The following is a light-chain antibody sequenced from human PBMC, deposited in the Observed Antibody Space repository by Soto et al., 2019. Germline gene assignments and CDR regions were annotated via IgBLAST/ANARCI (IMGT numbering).Light chain of an antibody. CDR1: QSVSTY. V-gene: IGKV3-11*01. J-gene: IGKJ4*01. CDR3: QQRSGWPT. Sequence: EIVLTQSPATLSLSPGDRATLSCRASQSVSTYLSWYQQKPGQAPRLLLYDALKRATGIPARFSGSGSVTDFTLTITSLDHEDFAVYYCQQRSGWPTFGGGTRVEIK. CDR2: DAL.